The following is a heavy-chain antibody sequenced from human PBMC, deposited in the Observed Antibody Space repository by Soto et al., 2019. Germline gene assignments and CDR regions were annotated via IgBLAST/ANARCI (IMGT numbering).Heavy chain of an antibody. V-gene: IGHV4-34*05. J-gene: IGHJ5*02. Sequence: QVQLQQRGAGLLKPSETLFLICAASGASFTGFYWSWIRQPRGKGLEWIWYISHTGNTHHNPSLKCGGTTSVDTSTNPFSLKLTSVNAAATAVYWCAAGAYYCNRFDTWGQRTLATVSS. CDR1: GASFTGFY. CDR3: AAGAYYCNRFDT. CDR2: ISHTGNT. D-gene: IGHD3-10*01.